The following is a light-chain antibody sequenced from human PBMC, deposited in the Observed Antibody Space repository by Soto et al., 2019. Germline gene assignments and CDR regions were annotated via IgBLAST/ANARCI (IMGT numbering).Light chain of an antibody. J-gene: IGLJ1*01. V-gene: IGLV2-23*02. CDR1: SSDVGSYNL. CDR2: EVS. CDR3: CSYAGSSTPYV. Sequence: XSVLTQPASVSGSPGQSITISCTGTSSDVGSYNLVSWYQQHPGKAPKLMIYEVSKRPSGVSNRFSGSKSGNTASLTISGLQAEDEADYYCCSYAGSSTPYVFGTGNKVTVL.